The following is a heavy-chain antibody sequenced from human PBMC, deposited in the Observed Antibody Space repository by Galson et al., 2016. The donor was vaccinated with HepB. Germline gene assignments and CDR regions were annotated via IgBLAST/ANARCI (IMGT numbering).Heavy chain of an antibody. CDR3: ARPTNDAYQDDSGGFSY. CDR2: IFPDDFDT. V-gene: IGHV5-51*01. Sequence: QSGAEVKKSGESLKISCRGSGYTFNDYWIAWVRQVPGKGLEYMGMIFPDDFDTRYSPSFQGHVTISVDRSTKTAYLQWTSLRASDTATYFCARPTNDAYQDDSGGFSYWGQGARVIVSS. D-gene: IGHD2-15*01. J-gene: IGHJ4*02. CDR1: GYTFNDYW.